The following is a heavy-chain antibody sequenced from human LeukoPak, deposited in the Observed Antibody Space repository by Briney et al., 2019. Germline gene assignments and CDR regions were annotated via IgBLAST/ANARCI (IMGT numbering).Heavy chain of an antibody. CDR1: GFTFSDYS. CDR2: ITYSGDFT. J-gene: IGHJ4*02. CDR3: AKDGLYFDGSAHIYYFDA. V-gene: IGHV3-23*01. D-gene: IGHD3-22*01. Sequence: GGSLRLSCAASGFTFSDYSMNWVRQAPGKGLEWVSSITYSGDFTYYVDSVKGRFTISRDNSKNTLYLQMNNLRGEDTALYYCAKDGLYFDGSAHIYYFDAWGQGTLVAVSS.